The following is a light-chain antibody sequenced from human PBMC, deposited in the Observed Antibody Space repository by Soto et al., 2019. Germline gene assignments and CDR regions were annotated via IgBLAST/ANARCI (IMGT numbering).Light chain of an antibody. Sequence: EIVLTQSPGTLSWSPGERATLYCGASQSVSSSYLAWYQQKPGQAPRLLIYGASSRATGIPDRFSGSGSGTDFTLTISRLEPEDFAVYYCQQYGSSPPTFGQGTKVEIK. J-gene: IGKJ1*01. CDR1: QSVSSSY. V-gene: IGKV3-20*01. CDR2: GAS. CDR3: QQYGSSPPT.